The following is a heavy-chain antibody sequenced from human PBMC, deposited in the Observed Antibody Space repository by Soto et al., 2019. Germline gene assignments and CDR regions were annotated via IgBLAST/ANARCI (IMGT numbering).Heavy chain of an antibody. Sequence: GGSLRLSCAASGFTFSSYGMHWVRQAPGKGLEWVAVISYDGSNKYYADSVKGRFTISRDNSKNTLYLQMNSLRAEDTAVYYCAKDRGSGWPFDYWGQGTLVTVSS. CDR2: ISYDGSNK. V-gene: IGHV3-30*18. CDR3: AKDRGSGWPFDY. J-gene: IGHJ4*02. CDR1: GFTFSSYG. D-gene: IGHD6-19*01.